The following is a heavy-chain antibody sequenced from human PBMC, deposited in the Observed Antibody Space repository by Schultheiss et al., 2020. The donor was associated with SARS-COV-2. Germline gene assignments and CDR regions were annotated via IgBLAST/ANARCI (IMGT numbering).Heavy chain of an antibody. CDR2: ISGSGGST. J-gene: IGHJ4*02. D-gene: IGHD2-15*01. V-gene: IGHV3-23*01. CDR3: AKEQADRRFDY. Sequence: GGSLRLSCAVSGLTFSSYSMNWVRQAPGKGLEWVSAISGSGGSTYYADSVKGRFTISRDNSKNTLYLQMNSLRAEDTAVYYCAKEQADRRFDYWGQGTLVTVSS. CDR1: GLTFSSYS.